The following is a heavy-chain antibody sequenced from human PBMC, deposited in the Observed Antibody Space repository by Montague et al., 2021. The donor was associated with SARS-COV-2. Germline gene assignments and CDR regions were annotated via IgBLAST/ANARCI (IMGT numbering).Heavy chain of an antibody. CDR1: GFTFSSYA. J-gene: IGHJ6*02. CDR2: ISYDGSNK. D-gene: IGHD3-9*01. CDR3: AREGRYFDWLLNYYYCGMDV. Sequence: SLRLSCAASGFTFSSYAMPWVRQAPGKGLEWVAVISYDGSNKYYVDSVKGRFTISRDNSKNTLHLQLNSLRAEDTAVYYCAREGRYFDWLLNYYYCGMDVWGQGTTVTVSS. V-gene: IGHV3-30*04.